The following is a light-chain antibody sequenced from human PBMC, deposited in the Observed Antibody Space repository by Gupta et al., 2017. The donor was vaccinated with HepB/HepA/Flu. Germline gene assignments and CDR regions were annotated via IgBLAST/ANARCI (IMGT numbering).Light chain of an antibody. CDR3: SSFTYTTTLVV. CDR2: EVN. Sequence: QSALTQPASVSGSPGQSITISCTGTNSDFGDFNYVSWYQQHPGKAPKLFISEVNNRPSGISNRFSGSKSGNTASLTIPGLQTEDEADYYCSSFTYTTTLVVFGGGTKLTVL. J-gene: IGLJ2*01. CDR1: NSDFGDFNY. V-gene: IGLV2-14*03.